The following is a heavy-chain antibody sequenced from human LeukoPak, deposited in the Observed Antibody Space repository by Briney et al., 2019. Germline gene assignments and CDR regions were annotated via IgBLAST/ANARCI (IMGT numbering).Heavy chain of an antibody. CDR3: ARGRRFHDYSNYGGPGY. D-gene: IGHD4-11*01. Sequence: GRSLRLSCAASGFTFSSYAMHWVRQAPGKGLGWVAVISYDGSNKYYADSVKGRFTISRDNSKNTLYLQMNSLRAEDTAVYYCARGRRFHDYSNYGGPGYWGQGTLVTVSS. CDR2: ISYDGSNK. CDR1: GFTFSSYA. V-gene: IGHV3-30-3*01. J-gene: IGHJ4*02.